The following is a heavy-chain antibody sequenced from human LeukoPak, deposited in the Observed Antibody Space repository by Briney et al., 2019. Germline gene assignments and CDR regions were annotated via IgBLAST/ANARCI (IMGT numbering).Heavy chain of an antibody. J-gene: IGHJ5*02. D-gene: IGHD2-2*01. Sequence: SVKVSCKASGGTFSSYAISWVRQAPGQGLEWMGGIIPIFGTANYAQKFQGRVTTTADKSTSTAYMELSSLRSEDTAVYYCAGSLGYCSSTSCYAGEYNWFDPWGQGTLVTVSS. CDR3: AGSLGYCSSTSCYAGEYNWFDP. CDR2: IIPIFGTA. V-gene: IGHV1-69*06. CDR1: GGTFSSYA.